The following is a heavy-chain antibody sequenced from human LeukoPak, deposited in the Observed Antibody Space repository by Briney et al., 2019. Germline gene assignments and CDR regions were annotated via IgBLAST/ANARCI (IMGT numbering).Heavy chain of an antibody. Sequence: ASVKVSCKVSGYTLTELSMHWVRQAPGKGLEWMGGFDPEDGETIYAQKFQGRVTMTEDTSTDTAYMELSSLRSEDTAVYYRATVRRYYDYVWGSYRPGPFDYWGQGTLVTVSS. J-gene: IGHJ4*02. CDR2: FDPEDGET. D-gene: IGHD3-16*02. CDR3: ATVRRYYDYVWGSYRPGPFDY. CDR1: GYTLTELS. V-gene: IGHV1-24*01.